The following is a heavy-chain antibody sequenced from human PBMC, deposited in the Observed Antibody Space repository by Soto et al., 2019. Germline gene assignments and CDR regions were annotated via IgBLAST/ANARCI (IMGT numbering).Heavy chain of an antibody. CDR1: GGSMNGYY. CDR2: ISYSGTT. V-gene: IGHV4-59*01. J-gene: IGHJ4*02. CDR3: AGEGRSFDS. Sequence: SETLSLTCSVSGGSMNGYYWTWIRQAPGQGLEWIGYISYSGTTNYNPSPKSRVTISVDTSKNQFSLKLTSVTATDTAGYYCAGEGRSFDSWGQGSLVTVSS.